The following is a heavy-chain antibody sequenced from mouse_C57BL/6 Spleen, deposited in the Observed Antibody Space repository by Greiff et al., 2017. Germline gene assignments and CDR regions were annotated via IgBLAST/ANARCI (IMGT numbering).Heavy chain of an antibody. V-gene: IGHV1-55*01. CDR3: ARRGYDYDEGYFDV. Sequence: QVQLQQPGAELVKPGASVKMSCKASGYTFTSYWITWVKQRPGQGLEWIGDIYPGSGSTNYNEKFKSKATLTVATSSSTAYMQLSSLTSEDSAVYYCARRGYDYDEGYFDVWGTGTTVTVSS. CDR2: IYPGSGST. J-gene: IGHJ1*03. CDR1: GYTFTSYW. D-gene: IGHD2-4*01.